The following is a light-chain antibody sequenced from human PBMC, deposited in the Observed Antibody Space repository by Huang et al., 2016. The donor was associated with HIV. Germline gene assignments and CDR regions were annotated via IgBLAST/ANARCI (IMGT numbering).Light chain of an antibody. CDR1: QNINDF. CDR2: DAS. J-gene: IGKJ5*01. Sequence: EIVLTQSPATLSLSPGERATVSCRASQNINDFLAWYQQTPGQPPRLLIYDASTRASGIPARFSGNGSGTDFTLMISSLEPEDFAVYYCQQRSTWPRSITFGQGTRLE. CDR3: QQRSTWPRSIT. V-gene: IGKV3-11*01.